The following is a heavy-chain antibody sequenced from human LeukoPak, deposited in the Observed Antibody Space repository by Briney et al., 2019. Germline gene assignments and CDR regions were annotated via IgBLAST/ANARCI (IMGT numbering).Heavy chain of an antibody. V-gene: IGHV4-39*07. Sequence: SETLSLTCNVSGGSISSSSYYWGWIRQPPGKGLEWIGSIYHSGSTYYNPSLKSRVTISVDKSKNQFSLKLSSVTAADTAVYYCARDRGSGWYEVWFDPWGQGTLVTVSS. CDR2: IYHSGST. CDR3: ARDRGSGWYEVWFDP. CDR1: GGSISSSSYY. D-gene: IGHD6-19*01. J-gene: IGHJ5*02.